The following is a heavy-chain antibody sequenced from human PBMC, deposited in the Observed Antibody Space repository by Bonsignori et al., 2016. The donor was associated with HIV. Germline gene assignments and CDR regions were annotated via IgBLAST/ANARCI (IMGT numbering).Heavy chain of an antibody. CDR2: IYYSGST. V-gene: IGHV4-59*01. CDR3: ARGDPYYYDSSGYPYYFDY. D-gene: IGHD3-22*01. CDR1: GGSISSYY. Sequence: SETLSLTCTVSGGSISSYYWSWIRQPPGKGLEWIGYIYYSGSTNYNPSLKSRVTISVDTSKNQFSLKLSSVTAADTAVYYCARGDPYYYDSSGYPYYFDYWGQGTLVTVSS. J-gene: IGHJ4*02.